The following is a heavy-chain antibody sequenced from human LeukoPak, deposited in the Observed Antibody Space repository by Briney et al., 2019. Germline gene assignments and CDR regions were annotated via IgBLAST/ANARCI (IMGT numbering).Heavy chain of an antibody. CDR3: ARSASVVRGNWFDP. Sequence: GASVKVSCKASGYTFTSYAMNWVRQAPGQGLEWMGWISAYNGNTNYAQKLQGRVTMTTDTSTSTAYMELRSLRSDNTAVYYCARSASVVRGNWFDPRGQGTLVTVSS. D-gene: IGHD3-10*01. CDR2: ISAYNGNT. V-gene: IGHV1-18*01. J-gene: IGHJ5*02. CDR1: GYTFTSYA.